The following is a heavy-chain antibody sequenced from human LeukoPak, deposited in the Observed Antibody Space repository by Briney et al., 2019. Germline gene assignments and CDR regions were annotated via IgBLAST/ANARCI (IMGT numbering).Heavy chain of an antibody. V-gene: IGHV3-7*01. Sequence: GGSLTLSCAASGLTLSSYWMSWVRQAPGKGLEWVANIKKDGSKKWYVDSVEGRFTISRDHAKNSLYLQMNSLRVADTAVYYCVRSGTSASFDYWGQGTLVTVSS. CDR3: VRSGTSASFDY. J-gene: IGHJ4*02. CDR1: GLTLSSYW. CDR2: IKKDGSKK. D-gene: IGHD1-7*01.